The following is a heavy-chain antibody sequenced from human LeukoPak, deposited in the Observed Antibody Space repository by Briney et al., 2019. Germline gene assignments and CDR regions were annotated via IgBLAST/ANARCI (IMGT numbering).Heavy chain of an antibody. Sequence: PSETLSLTCAVYGGSFSGYYWSWIRQPPGKGPEWIGEINHSGSTNYNPSLKSRVTISVDTSKNQFSLKLSSVTAADTAVYYCARGRGVLLWFGESEGYFDYWGQGTLVTVSS. CDR1: GGSFSGYY. D-gene: IGHD3-10*01. CDR3: ARGRGVLLWFGESEGYFDY. CDR2: INHSGST. J-gene: IGHJ4*02. V-gene: IGHV4-34*01.